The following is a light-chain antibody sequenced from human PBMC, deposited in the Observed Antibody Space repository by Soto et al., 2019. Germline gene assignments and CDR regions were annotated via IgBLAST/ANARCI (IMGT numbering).Light chain of an antibody. CDR3: QQSSSSPLT. CDR2: GAS. V-gene: IGKV1-39*01. J-gene: IGKJ4*01. Sequence: DIQMTQSPSSLSASVGDRIAITCRASQTISSKLNWYQQEPGKAPKLLIYGASTLQTGVPSRFSGSGSGTDCTLTIDSLQPEDSATYFCQQSSSSPLTFGGGTKVEIE. CDR1: QTISSK.